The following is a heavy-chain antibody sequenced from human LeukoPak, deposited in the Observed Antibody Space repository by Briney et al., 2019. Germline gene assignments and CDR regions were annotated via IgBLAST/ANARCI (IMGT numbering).Heavy chain of an antibody. V-gene: IGHV1-18*01. CDR1: GYTFTSYP. CDR3: ARGYDYGDYVGDFDY. Sequence: ASVKVSCKASGYTFTSYPISWVRQAPGQGLEWMGWITTYNGNTHYAQKLQGRVTMTTETSTSTAYMDLRGLRSDDTAVYYCARGYDYGDYVGDFDYCGQGTLVTVSS. CDR2: ITTYNGNT. J-gene: IGHJ4*02. D-gene: IGHD4-17*01.